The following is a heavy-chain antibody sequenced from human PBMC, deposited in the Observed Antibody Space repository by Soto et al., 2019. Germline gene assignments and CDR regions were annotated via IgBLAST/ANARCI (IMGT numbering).Heavy chain of an antibody. CDR2: FSGSGGAT. CDR3: AKAGGDY. Sequence: VQVLESGGGLVQSGGSLRLSCAASCFIASNYAMSWVRQAPGKGLEWVSGFSGSGGATFYADSVKGRFTLSRDSSKNTVYLQMSRLRAEYTAVYYCAKAGGDYWGQGTLVTVA. V-gene: IGHV3-23*01. CDR1: CFIASNYA. D-gene: IGHD3-16*01. J-gene: IGHJ4*02.